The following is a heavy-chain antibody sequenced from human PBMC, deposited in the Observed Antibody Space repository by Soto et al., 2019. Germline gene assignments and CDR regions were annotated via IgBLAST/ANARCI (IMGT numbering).Heavy chain of an antibody. CDR2: ISGSGGST. CDR3: ARDLEDIVVVVAATPTRPLDS. V-gene: IGHV3-23*01. J-gene: IGHJ4*02. Sequence: EVQLLESGGGLVQPGGSLRLSCAASGFTFSSYAMSWVRQAPGTGLEWVSAISGSGGSTYYADSVKGRFTISRDNSKNTLYLQMNSLRAEDTAVYCCARDLEDIVVVVAATPTRPLDSWGQGTLVTVSS. D-gene: IGHD2-15*01. CDR1: GFTFSSYA.